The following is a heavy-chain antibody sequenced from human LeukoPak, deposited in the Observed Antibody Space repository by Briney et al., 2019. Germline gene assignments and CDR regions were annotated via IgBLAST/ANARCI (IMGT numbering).Heavy chain of an antibody. J-gene: IGHJ4*02. CDR2: IYSDGST. CDR3: AKSMFSAMAYDY. D-gene: IGHD5-18*01. CDR1: GFTVSTNY. V-gene: IGHV3-53*01. Sequence: GGSLRLSSAASGFTVSTNYMSWVRQAPGKKLEWVSDIYSDGSTFYADSVKGRFTISRDNSKNTLYLQMNSLRAEDTAVYYCAKSMFSAMAYDYWGQGTLVTVSS.